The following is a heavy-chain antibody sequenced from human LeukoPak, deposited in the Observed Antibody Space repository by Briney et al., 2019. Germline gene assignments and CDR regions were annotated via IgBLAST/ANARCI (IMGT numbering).Heavy chain of an antibody. CDR1: GFTFSSYA. V-gene: IGHV3-30*04. Sequence: PGGSLRLSCAASGFTFSSYAMHWVRQAPGKGLEWVAVISYDGSNKYYADSVKGRFTISRDNSKNTLYLQMNSLRAEDTAVYYCARDYRYCSSTSCYTVNYFDYWGQGTLVTVSS. D-gene: IGHD2-2*02. CDR2: ISYDGSNK. J-gene: IGHJ4*02. CDR3: ARDYRYCSSTSCYTVNYFDY.